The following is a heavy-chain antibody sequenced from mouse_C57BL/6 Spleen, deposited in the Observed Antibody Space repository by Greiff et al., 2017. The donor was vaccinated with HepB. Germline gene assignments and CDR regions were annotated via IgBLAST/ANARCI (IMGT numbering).Heavy chain of an antibody. D-gene: IGHD1-1*02. CDR1: GYTFTSYW. Sequence: QVQLQQPGAELVRPGSSVKLSCKASGYTFTSYWMHWVKQRPIQGLEWIGNIDPSDSETHYNQKFKDKATVTVDKSSSTAYMQLSSLTSEDSAVYYCARGGFHWDFDVWGKGTTVTVSS. J-gene: IGHJ1*03. CDR2: IDPSDSET. V-gene: IGHV1-52*01. CDR3: ARGGFHWDFDV.